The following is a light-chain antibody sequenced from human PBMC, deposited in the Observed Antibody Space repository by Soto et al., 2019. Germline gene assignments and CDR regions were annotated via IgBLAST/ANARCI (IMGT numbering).Light chain of an antibody. CDR3: CSYGGGYTPLL. J-gene: IGLJ2*01. CDR2: DVT. CDR1: SSDVGGYNY. V-gene: IGLV2-11*01. Sequence: QSALTQPRSVSGSPGQSVTISCTGTSSDVGGYNYVSWYQQHPDQAPKLMIYDVTKRPSGVPDRFSGSKSGNTASLSISGLQAEDEADYYCCSYGGGYTPLLFGGGTKLTV.